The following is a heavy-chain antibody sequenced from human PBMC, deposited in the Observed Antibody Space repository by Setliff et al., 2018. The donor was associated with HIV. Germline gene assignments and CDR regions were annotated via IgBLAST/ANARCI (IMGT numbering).Heavy chain of an antibody. CDR3: ARMSVSAAVYFDS. D-gene: IGHD6-25*01. CDR1: GDSISSDDHY. Sequence: SETLSLTCTVSGDSISSDDHYWSWIRQTPGKGLEWIGHIFNTGSTYYKSSLASRLTMSIDTSRNQFSLKLRSVTAADTAVFYCARMSVSAAVYFDSWGQGTLVTVSS. CDR2: IFNTGST. V-gene: IGHV4-30-4*08. J-gene: IGHJ4*02.